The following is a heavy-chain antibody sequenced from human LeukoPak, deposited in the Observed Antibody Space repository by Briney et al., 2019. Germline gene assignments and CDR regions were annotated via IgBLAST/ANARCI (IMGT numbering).Heavy chain of an antibody. V-gene: IGHV3-23*01. CDR3: AKVGYDSSGYSLKYYFDY. J-gene: IGHJ4*02. CDR2: ISGSGGSK. D-gene: IGHD3-22*01. CDR1: GFTFSSYA. Sequence: GGSLRLSCAASGFTFSSYAMSWVRQALGKGGEWGSAISGSGGSKYYADSVKGRFTICRDNSKNTLYLQMNSLRAEDTAVYYCAKVGYDSSGYSLKYYFDYWGQGTLVTVSS.